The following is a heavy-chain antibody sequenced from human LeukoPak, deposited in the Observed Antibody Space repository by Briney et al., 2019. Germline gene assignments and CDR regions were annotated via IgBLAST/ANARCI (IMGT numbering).Heavy chain of an antibody. Sequence: GGSLRLSCAASGFTFSNYAMSWVRQAPGKGLEWVSTLRSSGGNTFYAVSVKGRFTTSRDNSKNTLFLQMNSLRAEDTAVYYCAKVNHDDGGNSYFDYWGQGTLVTVSS. J-gene: IGHJ4*02. D-gene: IGHD4-23*01. CDR1: GFTFSNYA. CDR2: LRSSGGNT. V-gene: IGHV3-23*01. CDR3: AKVNHDDGGNSYFDY.